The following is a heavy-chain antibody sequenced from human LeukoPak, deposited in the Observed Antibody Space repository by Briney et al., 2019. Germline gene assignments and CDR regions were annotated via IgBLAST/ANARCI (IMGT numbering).Heavy chain of an antibody. D-gene: IGHD6-19*01. Sequence: PTGGSLRLSCAASGFTFSSHAMSWVRQAAGKGLEWVSTISDSGVSTYYADSVKGRFTISRDNSKNTLYMQMNSLRAGDTAVYYCAKDLSSSGFRIDCWGQGTLVTVSS. V-gene: IGHV3-23*01. CDR3: AKDLSSSGFRIDC. J-gene: IGHJ4*02. CDR1: GFTFSSHA. CDR2: ISDSGVST.